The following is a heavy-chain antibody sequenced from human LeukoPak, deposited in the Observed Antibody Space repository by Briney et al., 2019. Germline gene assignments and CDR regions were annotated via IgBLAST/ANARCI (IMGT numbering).Heavy chain of an antibody. V-gene: IGHV3-74*01. CDR2: INSDGSST. CDR3: ARGAPPYSSGWYFFYYYYGMDV. J-gene: IGHJ6*02. Sequence: GGSLRLSCAASGFTFSSYWMHWVRQAPGKGLVWVSRINSDGSSTSYADSVKGRFTISRDNAKNTLYLQMNSLRAEDTAVFYCARGAPPYSSGWYFFYYYYGMDVWGQGTTVTVSS. CDR1: GFTFSSYW. D-gene: IGHD6-19*01.